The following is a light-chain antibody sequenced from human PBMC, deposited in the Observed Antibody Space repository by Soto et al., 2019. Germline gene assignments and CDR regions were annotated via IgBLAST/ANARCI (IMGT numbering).Light chain of an antibody. CDR1: QNIDNK. CDR3: QQFHYWWT. Sequence: EIVMTQSPATLSVSPGERATLSCRASQNIDNKLVWYQQKPGQVPRLLIYDASTRATGIPARFSGSGSGTEFTLTISSPQSEDFALYYCQQFHYWWTFGQGTKVDIK. J-gene: IGKJ1*01. V-gene: IGKV3-15*01. CDR2: DAS.